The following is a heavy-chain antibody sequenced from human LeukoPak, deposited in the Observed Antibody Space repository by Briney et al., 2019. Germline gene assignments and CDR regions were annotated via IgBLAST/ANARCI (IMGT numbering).Heavy chain of an antibody. CDR2: INPDNGGT. D-gene: IGHD4-23*01. J-gene: IGHJ3*02. CDR1: GYTFTGYY. CDR3: AALTNGGNSGVGAFDI. V-gene: IGHV1-2*02. Sequence: ASVKVSCKASGYTFTGYYMHWVRQAPGQGPEWMGWINPDNGGTNYAQKFQGRVTMTRDMSISTAYMELSRLRSDDTAVYYCAALTNGGNSGVGAFDIWGQGTMVTVSS.